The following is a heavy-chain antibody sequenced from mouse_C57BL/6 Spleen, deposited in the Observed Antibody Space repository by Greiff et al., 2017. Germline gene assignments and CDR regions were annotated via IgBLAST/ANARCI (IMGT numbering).Heavy chain of an antibody. J-gene: IGHJ2*01. CDR3: AIYDYFFDY. CDR2: IYPGDGDT. Sequence: QVQLQQSGPELVKPGASVKISCKASGYAFSSSWMNWVKQRPGKGLEWIGRIYPGDGDTNYNGKFTGKATLTADKSSSTAYMQLSSLTSEDSAVYFCAIYDYFFDYWGQGTTLTVSS. CDR1: GYAFSSSW. V-gene: IGHV1-82*01. D-gene: IGHD2-3*01.